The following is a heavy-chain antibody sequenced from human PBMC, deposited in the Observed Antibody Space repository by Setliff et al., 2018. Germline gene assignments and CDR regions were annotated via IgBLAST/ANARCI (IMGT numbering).Heavy chain of an antibody. CDR2: ISSSSSYI. D-gene: IGHD6-19*01. CDR1: GFTFSSYS. J-gene: IGHJ6*03. CDR3: ARRYSSGWAYNYYYYMDV. V-gene: IGHV3-21*01. Sequence: KAGGSLRLSCAASGFTFSSYSMNWVRQAPGKGLEWVSSISSSSSYIYYADSVKGRFTISRDNAKNSLYLQMNSLRAEDTAVYYCARRYSSGWAYNYYYYMDVWGKGTTVTVSS.